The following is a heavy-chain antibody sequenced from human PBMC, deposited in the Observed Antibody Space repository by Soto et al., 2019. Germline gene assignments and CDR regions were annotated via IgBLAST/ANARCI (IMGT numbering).Heavy chain of an antibody. J-gene: IGHJ4*02. CDR1: GFTLGNYA. Sequence: EVQMLECGGGLVQPGGSLRRSCAASGFTLGNYAISWVSQAPGKGLEWVSDISGTGGSTYYADSVKGRFTISRDNSKNTLYLQMNSLSAEDTAVYYCASRHYYDTPGHFEYWGQGTLVTVSS. CDR3: ASRHYYDTPGHFEY. V-gene: IGHV3-23*01. D-gene: IGHD3-22*01. CDR2: ISGTGGST.